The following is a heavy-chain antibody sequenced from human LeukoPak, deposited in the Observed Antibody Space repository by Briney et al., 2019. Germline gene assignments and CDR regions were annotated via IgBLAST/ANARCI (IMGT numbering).Heavy chain of an antibody. V-gene: IGHV5-51*01. Sequence: GESLKISCKGTGYRFINYWIGWVRQMPGKGLEWMGIIYPDDSDIRYSPSFQGQVTISADRSISTAYLQWNSLKASDTAMYYCARQTLGVRGGEWDYWGQGTLVTVSS. CDR1: GYRFINYW. J-gene: IGHJ4*02. D-gene: IGHD3-10*01. CDR2: IYPDDSDI. CDR3: ARQTLGVRGGEWDY.